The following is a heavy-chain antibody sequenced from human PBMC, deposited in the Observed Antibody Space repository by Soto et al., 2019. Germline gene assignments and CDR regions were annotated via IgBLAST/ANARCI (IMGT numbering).Heavy chain of an antibody. V-gene: IGHV3-30*18. Sequence: GGSLRLSCAASGFTFSSYGMHWVRQAPGKGLEWVAIISYDGSDKYYADSVKGRFTISRDNSRNTLYLQMNSLRAEDTAMYYCAKDLNKYSSGWYGEDYWGQGTLVTVSS. J-gene: IGHJ4*02. CDR1: GFTFSSYG. CDR2: ISYDGSDK. D-gene: IGHD6-19*01. CDR3: AKDLNKYSSGWYGEDY.